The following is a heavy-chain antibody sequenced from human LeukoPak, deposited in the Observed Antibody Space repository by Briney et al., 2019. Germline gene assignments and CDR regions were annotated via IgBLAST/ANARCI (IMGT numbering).Heavy chain of an antibody. Sequence: PGGSLRLSCAASEFSVGSNYMTWVRQAPGKGLEWVSLIYSGGSTYYADSVKGRFTISRDNSKNTLYLQMNSLRAEDTAVYYCARVCSSSWYWSELRDTRTNYYYYYYMDVWGKGTTVTVSS. V-gene: IGHV3-66*01. J-gene: IGHJ6*03. CDR2: IYSGGST. D-gene: IGHD6-13*01. CDR1: EFSVGSNY. CDR3: ARVCSSSWYWSELRDTRTNYYYYYYMDV.